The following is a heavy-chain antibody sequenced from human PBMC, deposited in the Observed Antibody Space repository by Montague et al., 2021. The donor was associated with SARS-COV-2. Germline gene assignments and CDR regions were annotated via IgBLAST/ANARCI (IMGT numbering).Heavy chain of an antibody. V-gene: IGHV4-61*08. D-gene: IGHD3-3*01. CDR2: IYYSWFP. Sequence: SETLSLTCIVSGCTISSGGYYLTWIPQPPGKGLEWLGYIYYSWFPNYNPSLKSSVTISGDTSKNQFSLKLSSVTAADTAVYYCARDPWRITIFGVVTRYGIEAWGHGTPVTVSS. CDR1: GCTISSGGYY. J-gene: IGHJ6*02. CDR3: ARDPWRITIFGVVTRYGIEA.